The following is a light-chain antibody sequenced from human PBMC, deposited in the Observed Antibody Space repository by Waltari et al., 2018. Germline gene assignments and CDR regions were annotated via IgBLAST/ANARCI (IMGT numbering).Light chain of an antibody. CDR2: AAA. CDR3: QQSYSTPLT. Sequence: IQMTQSPSSLSASVGDRFTLTCRARQSISSYLTWYQQKPGKAPNRLIYAAASLQSGVPSRFSGSGSGTDCTLTSSSLQPEDWAMYYCQQSYSTPLTFGGGTKVEIK. J-gene: IGKJ4*01. V-gene: IGKV1-39*01. CDR1: QSISSY.